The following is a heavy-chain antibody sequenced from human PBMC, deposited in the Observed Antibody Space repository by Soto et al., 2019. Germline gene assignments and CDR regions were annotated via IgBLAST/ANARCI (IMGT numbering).Heavy chain of an antibody. CDR1: GFTFSSYW. D-gene: IGHD6-13*01. CDR3: ARDWLIAAAGTGDY. V-gene: IGHV3-7*03. Sequence: GGSLRLSCAASGFTFSSYWMSWVRQAPGKGLEWVANIKQDGSEKYYVDSVKGRFTISRDNAKNSLYLQMNSLRAEDTAVYYCARDWLIAAAGTGDYWGQGTLVTVSS. J-gene: IGHJ4*02. CDR2: IKQDGSEK.